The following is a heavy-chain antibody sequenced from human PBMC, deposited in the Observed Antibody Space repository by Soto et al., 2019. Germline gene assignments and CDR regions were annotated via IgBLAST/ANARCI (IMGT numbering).Heavy chain of an antibody. V-gene: IGHV3-33*01. CDR3: ARDGARITIFGVVHDAFDI. CDR2: IWYDGSNK. J-gene: IGHJ3*02. Sequence: GGSLRLSCAASGFTFSNYGMHWVRQAPGKGLEWVAVIWYDGSNKYYADSVKGRFTISRDNSKNTLYLQMNSLRAEDTAVYYCARDGARITIFGVVHDAFDIWGQGTMVTVSS. CDR1: GFTFSNYG. D-gene: IGHD3-3*01.